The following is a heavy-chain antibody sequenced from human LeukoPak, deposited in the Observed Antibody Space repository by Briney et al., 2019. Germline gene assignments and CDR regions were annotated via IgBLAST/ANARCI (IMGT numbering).Heavy chain of an antibody. CDR2: IFYSGST. D-gene: IGHD3-22*01. Sequence: HSETLSLTCTVSGGSISTSNYYWGWIRQPPGKGLEWIGNIFYSGSTYYSPSLKSRVTISVDTSKNQFSLKLSSVTAADTAVYYCARDRDSSGYQDAFDIWGQGTMVTVSS. V-gene: IGHV4-39*07. CDR3: ARDRDSSGYQDAFDI. CDR1: GGSISTSNYY. J-gene: IGHJ3*02.